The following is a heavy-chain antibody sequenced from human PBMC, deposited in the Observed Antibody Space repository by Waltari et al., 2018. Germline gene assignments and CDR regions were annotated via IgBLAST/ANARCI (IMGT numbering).Heavy chain of an antibody. CDR2: ISGNGANT. D-gene: IGHD6-13*01. V-gene: IGHV3-23*04. CDR3: AKALTLSSTWDMH. J-gene: IGHJ4*02. CDR1: GFTFSIYA. Sequence: EVQLVESGGGLVQHGGSLRLPCAASGFTFSIYAMSWVRQVPGKGLEWVSSISGNGANTYYADSVKGRFTISRDNSKNTLFLQMDSLRAEDTAVYYCAKALTLSSTWDMHWGQGTLVTVSS.